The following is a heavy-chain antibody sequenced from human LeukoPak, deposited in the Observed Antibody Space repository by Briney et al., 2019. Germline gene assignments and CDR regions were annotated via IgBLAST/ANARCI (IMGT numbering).Heavy chain of an antibody. J-gene: IGHJ6*02. V-gene: IGHV3-74*01. Sequence: GGSLRLSCAASGFTFSSYWMHWVRQVPGKGLVWVSRVKSDGSNTTYADSVKGRFTISRDNAKNTLYLQMNSLRAEDTAVYYCTRDHGMDVWGHGTTVTVSS. CDR1: GFTFSSYW. CDR2: VKSDGSNT. CDR3: TRDHGMDV.